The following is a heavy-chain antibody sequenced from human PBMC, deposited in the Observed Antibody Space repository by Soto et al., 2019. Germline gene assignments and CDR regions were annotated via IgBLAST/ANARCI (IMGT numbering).Heavy chain of an antibody. D-gene: IGHD2-2*01. Sequence: PGGSLRLSCAASGFTFSSYGMHWVRQAPGKGLEWVAGISYDGSNKYYADSVKGRFTISRDNSKNTLYLQMNSLRAEDTAVYYCAKDQGYCSSTSCYAVYYYYGMDVWGQGTTVTVSS. CDR3: AKDQGYCSSTSCYAVYYYYGMDV. CDR1: GFTFSSYG. CDR2: ISYDGSNK. V-gene: IGHV3-30*18. J-gene: IGHJ6*02.